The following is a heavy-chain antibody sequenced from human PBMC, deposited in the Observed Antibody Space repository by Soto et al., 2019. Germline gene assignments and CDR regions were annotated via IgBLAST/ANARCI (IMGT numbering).Heavy chain of an antibody. CDR1: GFSFNTYG. CDR3: ARVYDSYGWGGFDY. Sequence: QVHLVQSGAEVKKPGASVKVSCKASGFSFNTYGITWVRQAPGQGPEWMGWISTYNTKYAQKFEGRVTMTTDTVTTDTSTTIAYMELVSLRPEDTAVYYCARVYDSYGWGGFDYWGQGTLVTVSS. D-gene: IGHD5-18*01. J-gene: IGHJ4*02. CDR2: ISTYNT. V-gene: IGHV1-18*04.